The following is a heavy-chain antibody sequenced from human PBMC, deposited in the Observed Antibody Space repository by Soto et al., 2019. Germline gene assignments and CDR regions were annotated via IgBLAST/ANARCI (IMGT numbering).Heavy chain of an antibody. V-gene: IGHV3-23*05. CDR2: IHTSAGST. J-gene: IGHJ5*02. D-gene: IGHD3-9*01. CDR3: AILPTGYPPWFGP. Sequence: EVQLLESGGGLVQPGGSLRLSCAASGFTFSNYAMSWVRQAPGKGLERVSAIHTSAGSTYYADSVKGRFTISRDNSKNTLYLQMNSLIGEYTALYYSAILPTGYPPWFGPGGKGTLVTVSS. CDR1: GFTFSNYA.